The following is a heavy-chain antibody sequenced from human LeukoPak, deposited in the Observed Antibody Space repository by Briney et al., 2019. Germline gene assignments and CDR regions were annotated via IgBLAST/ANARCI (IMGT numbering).Heavy chain of an antibody. V-gene: IGHV3-21*01. CDR3: ARDGSGSGDY. J-gene: IGHJ4*02. Sequence: PGGSLRLSCAVSGFTFNIYGMNWVRQAPGKGLEWVSSISSSSTNIYYADSVKGRFAISRDNAKNSLYLQMNSLRAEDTAVYYCARDGSGSGDYWGQGTLVTVSS. D-gene: IGHD2-15*01. CDR1: GFTFNIYG. CDR2: ISSSSTNI.